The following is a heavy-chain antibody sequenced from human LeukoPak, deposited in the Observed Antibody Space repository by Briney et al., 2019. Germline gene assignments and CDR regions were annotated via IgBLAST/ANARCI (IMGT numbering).Heavy chain of an antibody. CDR3: ARFGMLQRAFDI. J-gene: IGHJ3*02. CDR2: IYYSGST. V-gene: IGHV4-59*01. CDR1: GGSISSYY. Sequence: PSETLSLTCTVSGGSISSYYLSWIRQPPGKGLEWIGYIYYSGSTNYNPSLKSRVTISVDTSKNQFSLKLSSVAAADTAVYYCARFGMLQRAFDIWGQGTMVTVSS. D-gene: IGHD5-24*01.